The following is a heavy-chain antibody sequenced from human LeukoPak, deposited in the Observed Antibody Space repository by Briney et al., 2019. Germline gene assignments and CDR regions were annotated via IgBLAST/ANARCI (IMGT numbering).Heavy chain of an antibody. Sequence: PSETLSLTCAVYGGSFSGYYWSWIRQPPGKGLEWIGEINHSGSTNYNPSLKSRVTVSVDTSKNQFSLKLSSVTAADTAVYYCARNQDFWSGYYYFDYWGQGTLVTVSS. V-gene: IGHV4-34*01. J-gene: IGHJ4*02. D-gene: IGHD3-3*01. CDR3: ARNQDFWSGYYYFDY. CDR1: GGSFSGYY. CDR2: INHSGST.